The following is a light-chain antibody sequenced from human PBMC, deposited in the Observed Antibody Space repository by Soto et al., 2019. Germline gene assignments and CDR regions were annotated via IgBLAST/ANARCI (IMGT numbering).Light chain of an antibody. CDR2: LNSDGSH. Sequence: QLVLTQSPSASASLGASVELTCTLSSGHSNYAIAWHQQQPEKGPRYLMKLNSDGSHSKGDGIPDRFSGSSSGAERYLTISSLQSEDEADYYCQTWGTGIQVFGGGTKVTVL. CDR1: SGHSNYA. J-gene: IGLJ3*02. V-gene: IGLV4-69*01. CDR3: QTWGTGIQV.